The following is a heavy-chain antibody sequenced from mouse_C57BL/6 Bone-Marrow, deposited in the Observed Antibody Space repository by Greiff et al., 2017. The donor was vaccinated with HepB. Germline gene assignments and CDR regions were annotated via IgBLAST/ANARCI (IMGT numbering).Heavy chain of an antibody. CDR3: ARQGGYDYDTAWFAY. J-gene: IGHJ3*01. V-gene: IGHV5-12*01. D-gene: IGHD2-4*01. CDR2: ISNGGGST. CDR1: GFTFSDYY. Sequence: EVQGVESGGGLVQPGGSLKLSCAASGFTFSDYYMYWVRQTPEKRLEWVAYISNGGGSTYYPDTVKGRFTISRDNAKNTLYLQMSRLKSEDTAMYYCARQGGYDYDTAWFAYWGQGTLVTVSA.